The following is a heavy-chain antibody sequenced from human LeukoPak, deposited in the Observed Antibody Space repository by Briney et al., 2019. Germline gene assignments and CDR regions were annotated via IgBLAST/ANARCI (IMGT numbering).Heavy chain of an antibody. CDR1: GFTFSNYA. Sequence: TGGSLRLSCVASGFTFSNYAMSWVRQAPGKGLGCVSSITGSGTTTYYADSVKGRFTISTDNSKNTLYLQMNSLRAEDTAVYYGVKGRYCSASSCYNWGGFDYWGQGTLVTVSS. CDR3: VKGRYCSASSCYNWGGFDY. CDR2: ITGSGTTT. D-gene: IGHD2-15*01. V-gene: IGHV3-23*01. J-gene: IGHJ4*02.